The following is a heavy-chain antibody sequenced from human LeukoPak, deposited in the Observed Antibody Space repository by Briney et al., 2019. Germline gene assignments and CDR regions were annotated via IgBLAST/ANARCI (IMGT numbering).Heavy chain of an antibody. CDR3: ARDPITYYDFWSGYLYYFDY. D-gene: IGHD3-3*01. CDR2: IIPIFGTA. V-gene: IGHV1-69*05. CDR1: GGTFSSYA. J-gene: IGHJ4*02. Sequence: ASVKVSCKASGGTFSSYAISWVRQAPGQGLEWMGGIIPIFGTANYAQKLQGRVTMTTDTSTSTAYMELRSLRSDDTAVYYCARDPITYYDFWSGYLYYFDYWGQGTLVTVSS.